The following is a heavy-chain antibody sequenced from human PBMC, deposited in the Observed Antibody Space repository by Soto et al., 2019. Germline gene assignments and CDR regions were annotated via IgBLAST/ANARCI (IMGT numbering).Heavy chain of an antibody. CDR3: AHRVYMYDHWDHGYFDY. Sequence: QITLKESGPTRVKPTQTLALTCTFSGFSLTTSGVGVGWIRQTPGKALEWLAVIYWDDDKRYSPSLKSRLTITKDTSKNQVVGTRAYMAPVDTGTYFCAHRVYMYDHWDHGYFDYWGQGTLVTVSS. D-gene: IGHD2-8*01. CDR2: IYWDDDK. CDR1: GFSLTTSGVG. J-gene: IGHJ4*02. V-gene: IGHV2-5*02.